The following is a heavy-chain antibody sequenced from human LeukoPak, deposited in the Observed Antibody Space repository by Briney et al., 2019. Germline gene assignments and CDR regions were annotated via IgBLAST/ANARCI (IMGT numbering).Heavy chain of an antibody. J-gene: IGHJ6*03. V-gene: IGHV5-51*01. D-gene: IGHD6-19*01. CDR3: ARQGQWLPEDYYMDV. Sequence: GESLKISCKGSGYSFTSYWIGWVRQMPGKGLEWMGIIYPGDSDTRYSPSFQGQVTISADKSISTAYLQWSSLKASDTAMYYCARQGQWLPEDYYMDVWGKGTTVTVSS. CDR1: GYSFTSYW. CDR2: IYPGDSDT.